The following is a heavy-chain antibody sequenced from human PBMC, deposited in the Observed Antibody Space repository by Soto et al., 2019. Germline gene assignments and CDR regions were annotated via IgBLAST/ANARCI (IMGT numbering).Heavy chain of an antibody. J-gene: IGHJ5*02. Sequence: SGPTLVNPTQTLTLTCSFSGFSLTTGVGVGLIRQPPGKALEWLAIIYWNDEKLYNPSLKTRLTITKDTSKNQVVLTVTDMDPVDTATYYCAHRVNMARGPYNYFGPWGQGTLVTVSS. CDR3: AHRVNMARGPYNYFGP. D-gene: IGHD3-10*01. CDR1: GFSLTTGVG. V-gene: IGHV2-5*01. CDR2: IYWNDEK.